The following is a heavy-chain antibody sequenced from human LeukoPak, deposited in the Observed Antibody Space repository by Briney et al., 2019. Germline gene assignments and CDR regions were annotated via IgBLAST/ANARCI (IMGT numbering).Heavy chain of an antibody. CDR2: ISSSGSTI. V-gene: IGHV3-11*01. CDR3: ARVQLGVSSSYYYYYMDV. Sequence: GGSLRLSCAASGFIFSDYYMNWIRQAPGKGLEWVSYISSSGSTIYYADSVKGRFTISRDNAKNSLYLQMNSLRAEDTAVYYCARVQLGVSSSYYYYYMDVWGKGTTVTVSS. J-gene: IGHJ6*03. CDR1: GFIFSDYY. D-gene: IGHD6-6*01.